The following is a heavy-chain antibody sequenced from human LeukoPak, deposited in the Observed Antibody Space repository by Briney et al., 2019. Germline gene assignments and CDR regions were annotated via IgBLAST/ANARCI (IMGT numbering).Heavy chain of an antibody. J-gene: IGHJ4*02. CDR1: GFTFSDYY. Sequence: PGGSLRLSCAASGFTFSDYYMSWIRQAPGKGLEWVSYISSSGSTIYYADSVKGRFTISRDNAKNSLYLQMNSLRAEDTAVYYCAREAVAGVYYYDSSGYYYREDTNAPHFDYWGQGTLVTVSS. CDR3: AREAVAGVYYYDSSGYYYREDTNAPHFDY. D-gene: IGHD3-22*01. CDR2: ISSSGSTI. V-gene: IGHV3-11*01.